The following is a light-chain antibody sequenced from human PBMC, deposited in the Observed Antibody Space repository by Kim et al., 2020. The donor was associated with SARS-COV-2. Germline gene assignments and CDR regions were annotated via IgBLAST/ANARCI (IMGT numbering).Light chain of an antibody. Sequence: PGKTATITCGGNNIGTKSVHWYQQKPGQAPILVIFIDSDRTSVFPEGFSGSNSGNTAALTISRVEAGDEADYFCQVRDSASDQWVFGGGTHLTVL. J-gene: IGLJ3*02. CDR1: NIGTKS. V-gene: IGLV3-21*01. CDR3: QVRDSASDQWV. CDR2: IDS.